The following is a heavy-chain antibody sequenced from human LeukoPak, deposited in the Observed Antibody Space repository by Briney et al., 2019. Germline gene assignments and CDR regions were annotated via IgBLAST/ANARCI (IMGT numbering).Heavy chain of an antibody. CDR1: GYTFNSYG. V-gene: IGHV1-18*01. CDR2: ISAYNGNT. J-gene: IGHJ3*02. CDR3: ARSHIVVVTAKDDAFDI. Sequence: ASVTVSCKASGYTFNSYGISWVRQARGQGLEWMGWISAYNGNTNYAQKLQGRVTMTRDTSISTAYMELSRLRSDDTAVYYCARSHIVVVTAKDDAFDIWGQGTMVTVSS. D-gene: IGHD2-21*02.